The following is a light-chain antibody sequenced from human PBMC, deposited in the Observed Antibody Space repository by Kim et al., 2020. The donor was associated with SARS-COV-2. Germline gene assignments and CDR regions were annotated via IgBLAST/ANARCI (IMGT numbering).Light chain of an antibody. CDR1: TGADTSGSY. J-gene: IGLJ3*02. CDR3: VLYLGGGWV. Sequence: PGGTVNITCSSSTGADTSGSYPSWFQQKPGQPPRALIYNANNKRPWTPARFSGSLLGGNAALTLSGVQPEDEAEYYCVLYLGGGWVFGGGTQLTVL. V-gene: IGLV7-43*01. CDR2: NAN.